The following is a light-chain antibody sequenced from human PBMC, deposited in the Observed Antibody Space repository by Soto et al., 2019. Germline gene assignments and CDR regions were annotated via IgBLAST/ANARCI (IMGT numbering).Light chain of an antibody. V-gene: IGKV3-20*01. CDR3: QQYGSSART. CDR1: QSITPSY. J-gene: IGKJ1*01. Sequence: EIVLTQYPGTLSSSTGERATLSCRATQSITPSYLAWYQQKPGQAPRLSINGTSTSDTGIPNRISGSGSAKDFAFTISRLEPADFAVYFFQQYGSSARTLGPGTKVEIK. CDR2: GTS.